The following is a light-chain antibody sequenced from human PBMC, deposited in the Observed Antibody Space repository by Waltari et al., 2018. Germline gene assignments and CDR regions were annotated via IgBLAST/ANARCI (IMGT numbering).Light chain of an antibody. CDR3: HQYKSYPIT. Sequence: DIQMTQSPSSLSASVGDRVTITCRASQDISNLVAWFQQKPGKAPKSLVYLISTLQGGVPSRFSGSGSGTNFTLTISSLQPEDFATYYCHQYKSYPITFGPGTKVDIK. CDR2: LIS. CDR1: QDISNL. V-gene: IGKV1-16*01. J-gene: IGKJ3*01.